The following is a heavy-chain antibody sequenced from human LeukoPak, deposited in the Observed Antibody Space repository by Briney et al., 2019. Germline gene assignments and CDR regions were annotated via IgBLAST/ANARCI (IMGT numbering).Heavy chain of an antibody. J-gene: IGHJ3*02. D-gene: IGHD2-15*01. Sequence: SQTLSLTCTVSGGSISSGSDYWRWIRQPAGKGLEWIGRIYTSGSTNYNPSLKSRVTISVDTSKHQFSLKLSSVTAADTAVYYCARVSGYWSGGSCPPVGIWGQGTMVTVSS. V-gene: IGHV4-61*02. CDR3: ARVSGYWSGGSCPPVGI. CDR2: IYTSGST. CDR1: GGSISSGSDY.